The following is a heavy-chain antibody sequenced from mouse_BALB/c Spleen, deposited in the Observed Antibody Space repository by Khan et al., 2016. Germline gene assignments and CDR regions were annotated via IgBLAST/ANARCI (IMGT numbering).Heavy chain of an antibody. CDR1: GYTFTDYS. J-gene: IGHJ2*01. D-gene: IGHD3-1*01. Sequence: QIQLVQSGPELKKPGETVKISCKASGYTFTDYSMHWVKQAPGKGLKWMGWINTETGEPTYADDFKGRFAFSLETSASTAYLQINNLKNEDTATYFCARQLGYYFGDWSHGTTLAVSS. CDR3: ARQLGYYFGD. CDR2: INTETGEP. V-gene: IGHV9-2-1*01.